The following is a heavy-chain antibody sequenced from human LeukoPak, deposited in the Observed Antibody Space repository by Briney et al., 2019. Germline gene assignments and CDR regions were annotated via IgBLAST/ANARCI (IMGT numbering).Heavy chain of an antibody. CDR2: ISSSGSTI. J-gene: IGHJ6*02. CDR1: GFTFSDYY. D-gene: IGHD6-13*01. V-gene: IGHV3-11*01. CDR3: ARSLRSSWFSTLYSGYYGMDV. Sequence: GGSLRLSCAASGFTFSDYYMIWIRQAPGKGLEWVSYISSSGSTIYYADSVKGRFTISRDNAKNSLYLQMNSLRAEDTAVYYCARSLRSSWFSTLYSGYYGMDVWGQGTTVTVSS.